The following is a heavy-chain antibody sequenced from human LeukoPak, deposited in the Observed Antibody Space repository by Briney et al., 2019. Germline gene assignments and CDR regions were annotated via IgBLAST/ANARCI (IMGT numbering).Heavy chain of an antibody. Sequence: ETLSLTCTVSGGSIGSYYWSWVRQAPGKGLEWVSAISGSGGSTYYADSVKGRFTISRDNSKNTLYLQMDSLRAEDTAVYYCAKVGHCSGGSCPYYFDYWGQGTLVTVSS. CDR1: GGSIGSYY. J-gene: IGHJ4*02. D-gene: IGHD2-15*01. V-gene: IGHV3-23*01. CDR3: AKVGHCSGGSCPYYFDY. CDR2: ISGSGGST.